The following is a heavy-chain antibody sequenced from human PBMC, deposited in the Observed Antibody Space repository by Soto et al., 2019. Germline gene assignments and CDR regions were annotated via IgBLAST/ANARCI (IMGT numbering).Heavy chain of an antibody. J-gene: IGHJ6*02. V-gene: IGHV3-30-3*01. CDR3: ARDDPLSGCSGGSCYPSEHLSYYYYGMDV. CDR2: ISYDGSNK. CDR1: GFTFSSYA. D-gene: IGHD2-15*01. Sequence: QVQLVESGGGVVQPGRSLRLSCAASGFTFSSYAMHWVRQAPGKGLEWVAVISYDGSNKYYADSVKGRFTISRDNSKNTLYLQMNSLRAEDTAVYYCARDDPLSGCSGGSCYPSEHLSYYYYGMDVWGQGTTVTVSS.